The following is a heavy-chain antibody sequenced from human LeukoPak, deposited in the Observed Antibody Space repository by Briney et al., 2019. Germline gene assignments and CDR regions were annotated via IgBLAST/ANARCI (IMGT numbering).Heavy chain of an antibody. CDR3: ARDRVVGATHFDY. Sequence: GGSLRLSCAASGFTFSNYWMSWVRQAPGKGLEWVANINQDGGEIYYVDSVKGRFTISRDNAKNSVSLQMNSLRAEDTAVYYCARDRVVGATHFDYWGQGTLVTVSS. D-gene: IGHD1-26*01. CDR2: INQDGGEI. V-gene: IGHV3-7*01. J-gene: IGHJ4*02. CDR1: GFTFSNYW.